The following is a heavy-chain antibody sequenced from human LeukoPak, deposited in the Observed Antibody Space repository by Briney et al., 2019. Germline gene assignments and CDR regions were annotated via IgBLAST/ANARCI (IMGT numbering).Heavy chain of an antibody. CDR2: IYYSESTAFNPSST. Sequence: KSSETLSLTCSVSGGSISSSRYYWGWIRQPPGKGLEWIGNIYYSESTAFNPSSTYYNPSLKSRVAISVDTSKNQFSLNLSSVTAADTAVYYCARDPEPDGTVGATSRFDCWGQGTQVTVSS. CDR1: GGSISSSRYY. J-gene: IGHJ4*02. V-gene: IGHV4-39*07. D-gene: IGHD1-26*01. CDR3: ARDPEPDGTVGATSRFDC.